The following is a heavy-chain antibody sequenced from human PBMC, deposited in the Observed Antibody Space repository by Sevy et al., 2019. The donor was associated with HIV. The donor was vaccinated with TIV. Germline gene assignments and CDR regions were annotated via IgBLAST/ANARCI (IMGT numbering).Heavy chain of an antibody. V-gene: IGHV1-24*01. CDR2: FDPEDGEK. CDR1: GYTLTELS. J-gene: IGHJ4*02. D-gene: IGHD3-22*01. Sequence: ASVKVSCKVSGYTLTELSMHWVRQAPGKGREWMATFDPEDGEKIYAQKFQGRVTMTEDTSTDTAYMELSSLRSEETADYYFSTTRDYYDSSGYPFDYWGQGTLVTVSS. CDR3: STTRDYYDSSGYPFDY.